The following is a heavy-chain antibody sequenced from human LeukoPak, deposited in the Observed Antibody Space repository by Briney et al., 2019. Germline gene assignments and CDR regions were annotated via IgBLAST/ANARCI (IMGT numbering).Heavy chain of an antibody. Sequence: GGSLRLSCAASGFTFSSYAMSGVRQAPGKGLEWVSSISAGGGSTNYADSVKGRFTISRENPKNTLYLQMNSLRAEDTAVYYCAKEKYYGSDWGQGTLVTVSS. J-gene: IGHJ4*02. CDR2: ISAGGGST. D-gene: IGHD3-10*01. CDR3: AKEKYYGSD. V-gene: IGHV3-23*01. CDR1: GFTFSSYA.